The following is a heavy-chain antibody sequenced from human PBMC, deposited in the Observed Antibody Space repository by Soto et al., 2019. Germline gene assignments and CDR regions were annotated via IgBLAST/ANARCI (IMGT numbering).Heavy chain of an antibody. J-gene: IGHJ3*02. CDR1: GFTFSSYW. CDR3: ARDTRCNHDAFDI. V-gene: IGHV3-7*03. CDR2: IKQDGSEK. Sequence: GSLRLSCAASGFTFSSYWMSWVRQAPGKGLEWVANIKQDGSEKYYVDSVKGRFTISRDNAKNSLYLQMNSLRAEDTAVYYCARDTRCNHDAFDIWGQGTMVTVSS. D-gene: IGHD2-15*01.